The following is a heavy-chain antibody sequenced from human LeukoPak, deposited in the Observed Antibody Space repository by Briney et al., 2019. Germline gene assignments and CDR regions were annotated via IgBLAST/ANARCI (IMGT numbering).Heavy chain of an antibody. J-gene: IGHJ2*01. V-gene: IGHV4-59*08. CDR3: AGLAIGSGYYNWYFDI. Sequence: SETLSLTCTVSSGSISSYYWSWIRQPPGKGLEWIGYVYYSGSTNYNPSLKSRVTMSVDTSKNQFSLNLSSVTAADTAVYYCAGLAIGSGYYNWYFDIWGRGTLVTVSS. CDR2: VYYSGST. CDR1: SGSISSYY. D-gene: IGHD3-3*01.